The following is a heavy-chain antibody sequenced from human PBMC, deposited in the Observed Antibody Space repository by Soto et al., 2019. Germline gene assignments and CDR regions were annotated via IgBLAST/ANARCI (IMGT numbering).Heavy chain of an antibody. J-gene: IGHJ4*02. CDR2: IYVSRGN. CDR1: GDSITNYY. V-gene: IGHV4-4*07. CDR3: ARERKEEVGDGYDISY. Sequence: QVQLQESGPGLVRPSETLSLTCTVSGDSITNYYWSWIRQPAGKTLEWIGRIYVSRGNNYSPSLGRRVTISIDTSRNQFSLKMTSSTDEDTAVYYCARERKEEVGDGYDISYWGQGTLVTASS. D-gene: IGHD3-9*01.